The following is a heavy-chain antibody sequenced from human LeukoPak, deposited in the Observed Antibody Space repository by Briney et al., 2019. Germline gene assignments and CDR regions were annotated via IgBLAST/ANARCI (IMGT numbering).Heavy chain of an antibody. V-gene: IGHV3-7*01. D-gene: IGHD5-18*01. J-gene: IGHJ4*02. CDR3: ASLDTAMAKGGY. CDR2: IKKDGIEK. CDR1: GFIFSYDW. Sequence: GGSLRLSCAGSGFIFSYDWMSWVRQAPGKGLEWVACIKKDGIEKYYVDSVKGRFTISRDNAKNSLSLQMNSLRAEDTAVYCCASLDTAMAKGGYWGQGTLVTDSS.